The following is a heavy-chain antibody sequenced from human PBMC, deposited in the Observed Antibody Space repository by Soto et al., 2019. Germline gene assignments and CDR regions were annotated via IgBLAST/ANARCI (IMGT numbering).Heavy chain of an antibody. CDR3: AKGGRIVATTYNLDV. J-gene: IGHJ6*02. CDR1: VFTFSTYA. V-gene: IGHV3-23*01. CDR2: ISGSGGGT. Sequence: EVQLLESGGGLVQPGGSLRLSCGASVFTFSTYAMNWVRQAPGKGLEWVAAISGSGGGTYYADSVKGRFTISRDNSKNSLFLHMNSLRAEDRAVYFCAKGGRIVATTYNLDVWGQGTKVAVSS. D-gene: IGHD1-26*01.